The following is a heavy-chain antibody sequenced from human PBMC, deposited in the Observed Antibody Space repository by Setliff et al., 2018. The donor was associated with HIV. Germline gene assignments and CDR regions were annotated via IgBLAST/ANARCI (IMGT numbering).Heavy chain of an antibody. CDR3: ATEVEKYSYGSSGMDV. Sequence: GGSLRLSCAASGITFSNDVLHWVRQAPGKGLEWVAVISEDSSTIFYVDSVKGRFTISRDNSENTLYLQMNSLRPEDTAVYYCATEVEKYSYGSSGMDVWGQGTTVTVSS. V-gene: IGHV3-30*04. D-gene: IGHD5-18*01. J-gene: IGHJ6*02. CDR2: ISEDSSTI. CDR1: GITFSNDV.